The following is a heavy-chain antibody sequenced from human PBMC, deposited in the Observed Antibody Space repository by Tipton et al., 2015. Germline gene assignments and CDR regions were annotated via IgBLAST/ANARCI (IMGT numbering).Heavy chain of an antibody. V-gene: IGHV4-61*01. Sequence: TLSLTCNVSGVSVTSGSYYWSWVRQPPGKGLEWIGYIYHTGSTIYNPSLKSRVTISVDTSKNQFSLKLTSVSAADAAVYYCASETYGGRDAFDIWGQGTMVTVSS. CDR3: ASETYGGRDAFDI. CDR2: IYHTGST. CDR1: GVSVTSGSYY. J-gene: IGHJ3*02. D-gene: IGHD4-23*01.